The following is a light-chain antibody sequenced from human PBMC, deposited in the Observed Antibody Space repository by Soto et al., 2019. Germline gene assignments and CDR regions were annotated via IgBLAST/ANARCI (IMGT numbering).Light chain of an antibody. CDR3: QQRSNWPLT. V-gene: IGKV3-11*01. J-gene: IGKJ4*01. CDR2: AAS. CDR1: QSVSTS. Sequence: ETVLTQSPATLSLSPGERATLSCRASQSVSTSLGWYQQKRGQAPRLLIYAASSSATGIPARFSSSGSETDFTLTIRSLAPEDFAVYYCQQRSNWPLTFGGGTKVEIK.